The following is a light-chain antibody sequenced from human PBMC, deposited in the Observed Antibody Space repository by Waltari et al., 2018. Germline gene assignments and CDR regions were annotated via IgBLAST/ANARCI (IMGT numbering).Light chain of an antibody. Sequence: QSALTQPASVSGSPGQSITVYCTGTSTDVGAYNYVCWYQQRPGKAPKLMISDGSSRLSGFSDRFSGFKSGNTASLTSSGLQAEDEADYYCSSFTNSGSWVFGGGTKVTVL. CDR2: DGS. CDR3: SSFTNSGSWV. J-gene: IGLJ3*02. CDR1: STDVGAYNY. V-gene: IGLV2-14*01.